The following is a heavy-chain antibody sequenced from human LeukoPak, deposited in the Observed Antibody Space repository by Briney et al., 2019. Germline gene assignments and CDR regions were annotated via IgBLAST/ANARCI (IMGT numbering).Heavy chain of an antibody. J-gene: IGHJ3*02. D-gene: IGHD1-26*01. V-gene: IGHV1-2*02. CDR3: ASEDRIVGATSVGAFDI. Sequence: ASVKVSCKASGYTFTGYYMHWVRQAPGQGLKWMGWINPNSGGTNYAQKFQGRVTMTRDTSISTAYMELSRLRSDDTAVYYCASEDRIVGATSVGAFDIWGQGTMVTVSP. CDR1: GYTFTGYY. CDR2: INPNSGGT.